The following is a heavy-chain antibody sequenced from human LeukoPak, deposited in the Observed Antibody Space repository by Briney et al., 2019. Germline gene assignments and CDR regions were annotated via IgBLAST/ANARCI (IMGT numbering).Heavy chain of an antibody. CDR2: LSFSGGSA. CDR1: GFTFSDYA. J-gene: IGHJ4*02. Sequence: PGGSLRLSCAASGFTFSDYAMNWVRQAPGKGLEWVSGLSFSGGSAYYADSVKGRFTISRDNSKNTLYLQMNSLRAEDTAVYYCAKDRGATIFGVDYWGQGTLVTVSS. V-gene: IGHV3-23*01. D-gene: IGHD3-3*01. CDR3: AKDRGATIFGVDY.